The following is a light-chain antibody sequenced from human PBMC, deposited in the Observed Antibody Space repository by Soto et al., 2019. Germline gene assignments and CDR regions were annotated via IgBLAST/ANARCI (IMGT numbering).Light chain of an antibody. CDR1: SSDVGGYRY. CDR2: DVN. Sequence: QSALTQPRSVSGSPGQSVTISCTGTSSDVGGYRYVSWYQQHPGKAPKLMIYDVNKRPSGVPDRFSGSKSGNAASLTISGLQAEDEADYYCCSFAGSYTSYVFGTVTKVTVL. V-gene: IGLV2-11*01. J-gene: IGLJ1*01. CDR3: CSFAGSYTSYV.